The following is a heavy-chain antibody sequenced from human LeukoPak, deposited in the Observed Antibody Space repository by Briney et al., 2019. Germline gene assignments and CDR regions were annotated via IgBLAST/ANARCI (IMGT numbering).Heavy chain of an antibody. D-gene: IGHD2-2*01. CDR2: IKQDGSEK. CDR3: ARAGCSSTSCYSWFDP. CDR1: GFTFSSSW. Sequence: GGSLRLSCAAFGFTFSSSWMSWVRQAPGKGLEWVANIKQDGSEKYYVDSVKGRFTISRDNAKNSLYLQMDSLRAEDTAVYYCARAGCSSTSCYSWFDPWGQGTLVTVSS. J-gene: IGHJ5*02. V-gene: IGHV3-7*01.